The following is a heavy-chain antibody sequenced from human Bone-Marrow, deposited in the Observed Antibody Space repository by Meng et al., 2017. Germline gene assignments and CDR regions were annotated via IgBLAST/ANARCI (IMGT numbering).Heavy chain of an antibody. CDR2: ISSDGITT. V-gene: IGHV3-74*03. CDR1: GFTFSDSA. D-gene: IGHD2-8*01. Sequence: GGSLRLSCAASGFTFSDSAMHWVRQAPEKGLVWVSRISSDGITTEYADSVRGRFTTSRDNAKNTLYLQMDSLRADDTAVYYCARDGGNARNWFDPWGQGTLVTVSS. J-gene: IGHJ5*02. CDR3: ARDGGNARNWFDP.